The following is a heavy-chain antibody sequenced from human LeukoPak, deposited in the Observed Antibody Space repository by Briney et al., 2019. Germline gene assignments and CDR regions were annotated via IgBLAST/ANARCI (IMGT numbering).Heavy chain of an antibody. J-gene: IGHJ4*02. CDR1: GFTFNSYW. Sequence: GGSLRLSCAASGFTFNSYWMNWVRQAPGKGLEWVANIKRDGSEKYYVDSVKGRFTISRDNAKNSLDLQMNSLRVEDTAVYYCARSGPASSGWPESFGYWGQGTLVTVSS. CDR3: ARSGPASSGWPESFGY. D-gene: IGHD6-19*01. CDR2: IKRDGSEK. V-gene: IGHV3-7*03.